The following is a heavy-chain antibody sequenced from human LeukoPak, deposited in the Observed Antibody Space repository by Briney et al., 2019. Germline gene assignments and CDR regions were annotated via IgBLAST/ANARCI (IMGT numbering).Heavy chain of an antibody. CDR3: ARGNRQPIYYYYYMDV. CDR2: TNPNSGKT. Sequence: ASVKVSCKASGYSFTSYDINWVRQASGHGLEWMGWTNPNSGKTGYAQKFQGRITMTRNSSISTAYMELSSLRSDDTAVYYCARGNRQPIYYYYYMDVWGKGTTVTVSS. D-gene: IGHD1-1*01. J-gene: IGHJ6*03. V-gene: IGHV1-8*01. CDR1: GYSFTSYD.